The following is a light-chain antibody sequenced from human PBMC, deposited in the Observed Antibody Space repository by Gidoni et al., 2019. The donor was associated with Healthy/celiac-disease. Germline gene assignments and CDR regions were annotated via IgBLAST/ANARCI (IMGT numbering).Light chain of an antibody. Sequence: DIQMTQSPSSLSASVGDRVTITCRASQSISSYLNWYQQKPGKAPKLLIYAASSLHSGVPSRFSGSGSGTDFTLTISSLQPEDFATYYCQQSYSTPPYTFGQXTKLEIK. J-gene: IGKJ2*01. CDR3: QQSYSTPPYT. CDR1: QSISSY. CDR2: AAS. V-gene: IGKV1-39*01.